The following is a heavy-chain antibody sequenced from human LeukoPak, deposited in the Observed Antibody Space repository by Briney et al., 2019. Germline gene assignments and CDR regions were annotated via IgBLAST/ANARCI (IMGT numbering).Heavy chain of an antibody. Sequence: SETLSLTCTVSGGSISSYYWSWIRQPPGKGLEWIGYIYTSGSTNYNPSLKSRVTISVDTSKNQFSLKLSSVTAADTAVYYCVAYTSSLRWFDPWGQGTLVIVSS. CDR3: VAYTSSLRWFDP. D-gene: IGHD6-13*01. CDR2: IYTSGST. CDR1: GGSISSYY. J-gene: IGHJ5*02. V-gene: IGHV4-4*09.